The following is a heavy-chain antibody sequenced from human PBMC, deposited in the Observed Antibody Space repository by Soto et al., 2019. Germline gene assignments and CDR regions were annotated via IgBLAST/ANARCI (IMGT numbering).Heavy chain of an antibody. CDR3: TRDSSYYGAGRGVLDY. Sequence: EVQLVESGGGLVQPGGSLRLSCAVSGFTVNNNYMSWVRQAPGKGLEWVSVIYRDGNTDYAESVRGRFTVSRDTFKNTLYLQMNSLRAEDTARYHCTRDSSYYGAGRGVLDYWGQGTLVTVSS. V-gene: IGHV3-66*01. CDR1: GFTVNNNY. D-gene: IGHD3-10*01. CDR2: IYRDGNT. J-gene: IGHJ4*02.